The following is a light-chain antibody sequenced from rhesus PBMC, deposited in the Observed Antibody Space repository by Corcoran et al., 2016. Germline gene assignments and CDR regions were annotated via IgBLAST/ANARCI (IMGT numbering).Light chain of an antibody. V-gene: IGKV1-25*02. Sequence: DIQMTQSPSSLSASVGDRVTITCRASQAIANYLAWYQQKPGGAPKLLINAATGLQSGIPSRFSGSGSGTDFTLTISSLQSEEFATYYCQHYYNSPLTFSQGTKVEIK. J-gene: IGKJ1*01. CDR1: QAIANY. CDR3: QHYYNSPLT. CDR2: AAT.